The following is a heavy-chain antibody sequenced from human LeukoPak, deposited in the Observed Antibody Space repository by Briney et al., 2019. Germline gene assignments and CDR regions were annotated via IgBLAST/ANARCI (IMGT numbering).Heavy chain of an antibody. D-gene: IGHD2-2*02. CDR2: INHSGRT. Sequence: SETLSLTCAVYGGSFSGYYWSWIRQPPGKGLEWIGEINHSGRTNYNPSLKSRVTISVDTSKNQFSLKLSSVTAADTAVYYCARGRTHPDIVVVPAAIRGNNWFDPWGQGTLVTVSS. J-gene: IGHJ5*02. CDR3: ARGRTHPDIVVVPAAIRGNNWFDP. CDR1: GGSFSGYY. V-gene: IGHV4-34*01.